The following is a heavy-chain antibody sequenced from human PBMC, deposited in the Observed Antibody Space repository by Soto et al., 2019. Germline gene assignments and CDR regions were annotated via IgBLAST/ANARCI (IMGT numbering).Heavy chain of an antibody. CDR1: GYTLTTYA. CDR2: INPGNDNT. Sequence: QVPLVQSGAEVKKPGASVKVSCKASGYTLTTYAMHWVRQAPGQRLEWMGCINPGNDNTRYSQKFQGRVTITRDTSASTAYMELSSLISEDTAVYYCARDNSGSSPFDYWGQGTLVSVSS. CDR3: ARDNSGSSPFDY. V-gene: IGHV1-3*01. J-gene: IGHJ4*02. D-gene: IGHD3-22*01.